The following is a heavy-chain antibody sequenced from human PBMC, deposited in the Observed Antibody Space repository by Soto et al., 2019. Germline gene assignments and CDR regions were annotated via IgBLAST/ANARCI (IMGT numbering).Heavy chain of an antibody. Sequence: GGSLRLSCAASGFTVSSNYMSWVRQAPGKGLEWVSVIYSGGSTYYADSVKGRFTISRDNSKNTLYLQMNSLRAEDTAVYYCARDQPLTFGGVIVGYDAFDIWGQGTMVTVSS. CDR3: ARDQPLTFGGVIVGYDAFDI. V-gene: IGHV3-66*01. CDR2: IYSGGST. J-gene: IGHJ3*02. D-gene: IGHD3-16*02. CDR1: GFTVSSNY.